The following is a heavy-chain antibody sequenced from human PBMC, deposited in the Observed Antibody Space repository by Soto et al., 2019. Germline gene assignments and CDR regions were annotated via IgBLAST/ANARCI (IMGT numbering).Heavy chain of an antibody. CDR3: ARDKITGLFDY. CDR2: IYYTGST. D-gene: IGHD2-8*02. J-gene: IGHJ4*02. V-gene: IGHV4-39*02. CDR1: GGSISSSRYY. Sequence: SETLSLTCTVSGGSISSSRYYWDWIRQTPGKGLEWIGNIYYTGSTRYNPSLQSRVTISVDTSANQFSLKLTSVTAADTAVYYCARDKITGLFDYWGQGTLVTVSS.